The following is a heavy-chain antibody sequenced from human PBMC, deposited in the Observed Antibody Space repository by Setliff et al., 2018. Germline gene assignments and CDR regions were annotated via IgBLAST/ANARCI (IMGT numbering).Heavy chain of an antibody. Sequence: PGGSLRLSCAASGFTFSSYAMHWVRQAPGKGLEWVAVISYDGSNKYYADAVKGRFTISRDNSKNTLYLQMNSLRAEDTAVYYCARDEDSNYSHYYYYYMDVWGKGTTVTVSS. CDR2: ISYDGSNK. D-gene: IGHD4-4*01. V-gene: IGHV3-30*04. CDR1: GFTFSSYA. CDR3: ARDEDSNYSHYYYYYMDV. J-gene: IGHJ6*03.